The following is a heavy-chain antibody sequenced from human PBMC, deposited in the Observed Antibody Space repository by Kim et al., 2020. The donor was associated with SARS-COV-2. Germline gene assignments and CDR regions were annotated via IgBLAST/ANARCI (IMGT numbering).Heavy chain of an antibody. J-gene: IGHJ4*02. Sequence: GGSLRLSCAASGFIFTNSPIHWVRQPPGRGLEWVTLISYDGAYTYYADSVRGRFTLTRDNSKNTASLQMDGLTTDDTVVYYCAKAGSGNYFDFWGQGTLVTV. V-gene: IGHV3-30*16. CDR3: AKAGSGNYFDF. D-gene: IGHD1-26*01. CDR1: GFIFTNSP. CDR2: ISYDGAYT.